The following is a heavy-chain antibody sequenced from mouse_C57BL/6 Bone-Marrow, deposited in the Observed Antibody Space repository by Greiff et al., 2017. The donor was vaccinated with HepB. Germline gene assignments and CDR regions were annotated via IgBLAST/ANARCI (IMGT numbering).Heavy chain of an antibody. Sequence: EVQGVESGGGLVQPKGSLKLSCAASGFSFNTYAMNWVRQAPGKGLEWVARIRSKSNNYATYYADSVKDRFTISRDDSESMLYLQMNNLKTEDTAMYYCVRQKRAWFAYWGQGTLVTVSA. CDR3: VRQKRAWFAY. CDR1: GFSFNTYA. V-gene: IGHV10-1*01. CDR2: IRSKSNNYAT. J-gene: IGHJ3*01.